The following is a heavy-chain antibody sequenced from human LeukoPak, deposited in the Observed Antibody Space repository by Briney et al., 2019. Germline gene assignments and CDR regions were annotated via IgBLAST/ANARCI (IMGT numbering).Heavy chain of an antibody. D-gene: IGHD6-19*01. Sequence: ASVKVSCKASGYTFISYGITWVRQAPGQGLKWMRWISSHNGYTKYAQKFQGRVTMTTDTSMSTAYMEFGSLRSDDTAVYYCAGRRAVGGVNWFGPWGQGNPGQRLL. CDR3: AGRRAVGGVNWFGP. CDR1: GYTFISYG. J-gene: IGHJ5*02. CDR2: ISSHNGYT. V-gene: IGHV1-18*01.